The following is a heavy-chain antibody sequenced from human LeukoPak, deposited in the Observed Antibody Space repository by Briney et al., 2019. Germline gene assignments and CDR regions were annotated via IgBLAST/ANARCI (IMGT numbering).Heavy chain of an antibody. D-gene: IGHD5-18*01. Sequence: ASVKVSCKASGYTFTAYYIHWVRQPPGQGLEWMGWISPNSGGTNYAQKFQDRVTMSRDTSINTASIELSRLRSDDTAVHYCARAMTAQESYFDYWGQGTLVTVSS. V-gene: IGHV1-2*02. CDR2: ISPNSGGT. J-gene: IGHJ4*02. CDR1: GYTFTAYY. CDR3: ARAMTAQESYFDY.